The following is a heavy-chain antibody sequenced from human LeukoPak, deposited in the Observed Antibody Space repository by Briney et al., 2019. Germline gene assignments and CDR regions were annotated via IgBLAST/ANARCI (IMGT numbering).Heavy chain of an antibody. D-gene: IGHD4-17*01. CDR2: IYYSGST. Sequence: PSETLSLTCTVSGYSISSGYYWGWIRPPPGKGLEWIGSIYYSGSTYYNPSLKSRVTISVDTSKNQFSLKLSSVTAADTAVYYCARLMTTVTPYYFDYWGQGTLVTVSS. J-gene: IGHJ4*02. CDR3: ARLMTTVTPYYFDY. V-gene: IGHV4-38-2*02. CDR1: GYSISSGYY.